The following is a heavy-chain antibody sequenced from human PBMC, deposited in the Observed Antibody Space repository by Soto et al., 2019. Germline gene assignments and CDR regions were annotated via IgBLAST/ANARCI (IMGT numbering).Heavy chain of an antibody. Sequence: SETLSLTCTVSGGSISSYYWSWIRQPPGKGLEWIGYIYYSGSTNYNPSLKSRVTISVDTSKNQFSLKLSSVTTADTAVYYCARVPHYYDSSGYADPAGGGDWYFDLWGRGTLVTVSS. CDR2: IYYSGST. D-gene: IGHD3-22*01. CDR3: ARVPHYYDSSGYADPAGGGDWYFDL. V-gene: IGHV4-59*08. J-gene: IGHJ2*01. CDR1: GGSISSYY.